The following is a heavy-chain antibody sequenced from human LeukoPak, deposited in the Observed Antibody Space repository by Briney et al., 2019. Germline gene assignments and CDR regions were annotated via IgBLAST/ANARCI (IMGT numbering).Heavy chain of an antibody. Sequence: GASVKVSCKASGYTFTSYGISWVRQAPGQGLEWMGWISAYNGNTNYAQKLQGRVTMTTDTSTSTAYMELRSLRSDDTAVYYCARDKKSSTVVTTRRLDYWGQGTLVTVSS. J-gene: IGHJ4*02. CDR3: ARDKKSSTVVTTRRLDY. V-gene: IGHV1-18*01. CDR2: ISAYNGNT. D-gene: IGHD4-23*01. CDR1: GYTFTSYG.